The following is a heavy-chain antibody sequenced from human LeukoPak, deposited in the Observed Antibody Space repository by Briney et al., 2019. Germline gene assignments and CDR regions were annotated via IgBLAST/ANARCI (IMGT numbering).Heavy chain of an antibody. Sequence: PGGSLRLSCAASGFTFSSYGMHWVRQAPGKGLEGVAFIRFDGSHQSYGGSVKGRFTISRDNSKNTLYLQMNTLRAEDTAVYYCAKVGGIAVAGYYYMDVWGTGTTVTVSS. V-gene: IGHV3-30*02. CDR3: AKVGGIAVAGYYYMDV. D-gene: IGHD6-19*01. CDR1: GFTFSSYG. J-gene: IGHJ6*03. CDR2: IRFDGSHQ.